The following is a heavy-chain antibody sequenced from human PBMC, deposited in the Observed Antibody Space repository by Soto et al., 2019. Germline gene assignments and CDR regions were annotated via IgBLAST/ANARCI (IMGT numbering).Heavy chain of an antibody. D-gene: IGHD2-8*01. CDR2: IWYDGSNK. J-gene: IGHJ5*02. CDR1: GFTFSSYG. V-gene: IGHV3-33*01. Sequence: GGSLRLSCAASGFTFSSYGMHWVRQAPGKGLEWVAVIWYDGSNKYYADSVKGRFTISRDNSKNTLYLQMNSLRAEDTAVYYCARDCRSSFVYYWSAVYNWFDPWGQGTPVTVAS. CDR3: ARDCRSSFVYYWSAVYNWFDP.